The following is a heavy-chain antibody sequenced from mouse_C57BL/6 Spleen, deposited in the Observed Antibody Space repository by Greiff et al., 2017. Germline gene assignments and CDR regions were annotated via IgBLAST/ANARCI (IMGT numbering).Heavy chain of an antibody. D-gene: IGHD2-3*01. Sequence: VQLQQSGAELARPGASVKMSCKASGYTFTSYTMHWVKQRPGQGLEWIGYINPSSGYTKYNQKFKDKATLTADKSSSTDYMQLSSLTSEDSAVYYCARSDDGYYVSYFDYWGQGTTLTVSS. CDR1: GYTFTSYT. CDR2: INPSSGYT. CDR3: ARSDDGYYVSYFDY. V-gene: IGHV1-4*01. J-gene: IGHJ2*01.